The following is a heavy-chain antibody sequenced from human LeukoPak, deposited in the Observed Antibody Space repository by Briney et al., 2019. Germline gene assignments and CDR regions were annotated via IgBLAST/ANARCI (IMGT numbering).Heavy chain of an antibody. V-gene: IGHV4-30-4*01. CDR3: ARVVPAAMRYYYYGMDV. CDR2: MYYSGST. Sequence: PSETLSLTCTVSGGSISSGDYYWSWIRQPPGKGLEWIGYMYYSGSTYYNPSLKSRVTISVDTSKNLFSLKLSSVTAADTAVYYCARVVPAAMRYYYYGMDVWGQGTTVTVSS. J-gene: IGHJ6*02. CDR1: GGSISSGDYY. D-gene: IGHD2-2*01.